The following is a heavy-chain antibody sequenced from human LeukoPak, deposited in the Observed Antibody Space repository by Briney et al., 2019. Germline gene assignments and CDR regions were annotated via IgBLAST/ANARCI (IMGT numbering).Heavy chain of an antibody. J-gene: IGHJ4*02. D-gene: IGHD3-9*01. Sequence: PSETLSLTCAVSGGSISSSNWWSWVRQPPGKGLEWIGEIYHSGSTNYNPSLKSRVTISVDKSKNQFSLKLSSVTAADTAVYYCARAHPLTGYYPPDYWGQGTLVTVSS. CDR2: IYHSGST. CDR1: GGSISSSNW. V-gene: IGHV4-4*02. CDR3: ARAHPLTGYYPPDY.